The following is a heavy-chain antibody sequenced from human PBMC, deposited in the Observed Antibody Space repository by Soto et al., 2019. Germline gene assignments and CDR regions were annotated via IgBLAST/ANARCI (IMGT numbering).Heavy chain of an antibody. Sequence: LRLSCAASGFTFSSYAMHWVRQAPGKGLEWVAVISYDGSNKYYADSVKGRFTISRDNSKNTLYLQMNSLRAEDTAVYYCARDPPPRGYYFDYWGQGALVTVSS. V-gene: IGHV3-30-3*01. CDR2: ISYDGSNK. CDR1: GFTFSSYA. CDR3: ARDPPPRGYYFDY. J-gene: IGHJ4*02.